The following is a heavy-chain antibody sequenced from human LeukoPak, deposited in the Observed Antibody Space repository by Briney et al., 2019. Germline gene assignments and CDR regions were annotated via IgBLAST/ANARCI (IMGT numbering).Heavy chain of an antibody. V-gene: IGHV3-11*03. CDR1: GFTFSDYY. J-gene: IGHJ4*02. CDR2: ISSSGSPT. CDR3: ASKGGY. Sequence: GGSLRLSCAASGFTFSDYYMNWIRQAPGKGLEWISYISSSGSPTKYADSVKGRFTLYRDNTKNSLYLQVTRLRADDTAVYFCASKGGYWGQGTLVTVSS.